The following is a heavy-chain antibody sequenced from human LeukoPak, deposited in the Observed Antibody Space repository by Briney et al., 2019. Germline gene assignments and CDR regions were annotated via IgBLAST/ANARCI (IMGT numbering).Heavy chain of an antibody. CDR3: AKPAYCGGDCYSSPFQH. D-gene: IGHD2-21*02. CDR1: GFTFSKYA. Sequence: GGTLRLSCAVSGFTFSKYAMSRVRQAPGKELEWVACVSYDGGKKYYADSVKGRFTISRDKSKNTLYLQMNSLRAEDTAVYYCAKPAYCGGDCYSSPFQHWGQGTLVTVSS. V-gene: IGHV3-30*18. J-gene: IGHJ1*01. CDR2: VSYDGGKK.